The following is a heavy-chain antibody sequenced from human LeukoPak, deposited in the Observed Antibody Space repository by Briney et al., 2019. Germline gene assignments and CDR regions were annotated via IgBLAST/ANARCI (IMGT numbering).Heavy chain of an antibody. J-gene: IGHJ4*02. CDR3: ARRGKNYYGSGTYY. CDR2: IDPSDSYT. Sequence: GESLRISCKASGYSFTSYWISWVRLMPGKGLERMGRIDPSDSYTNYSPSFQGHVTISADKSISTAYLQWSSLKASDTAMYYCARRGKNYYGSGTYYWGQGTLVTVSS. V-gene: IGHV5-10-1*01. D-gene: IGHD3-10*01. CDR1: GYSFTSYW.